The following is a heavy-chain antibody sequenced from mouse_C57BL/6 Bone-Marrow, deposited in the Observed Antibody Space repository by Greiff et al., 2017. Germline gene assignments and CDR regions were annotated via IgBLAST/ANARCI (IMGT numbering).Heavy chain of an antibody. CDR3: ASTNTVASRGWYFDV. CDR2: INPNNGGT. Sequence: DVQLQESGPELVKPGASVKIPCKASGYTFTDYNMDWVKQSHGKSLEWIGDINPNNGGTIYNQKFKGKATLTVDKASSTAYMELRSLTSEDTAGYYCASTNTVASRGWYFDVWGTGTTVTVSS. V-gene: IGHV1-18*01. J-gene: IGHJ1*03. CDR1: GYTFTDYN. D-gene: IGHD1-1*01.